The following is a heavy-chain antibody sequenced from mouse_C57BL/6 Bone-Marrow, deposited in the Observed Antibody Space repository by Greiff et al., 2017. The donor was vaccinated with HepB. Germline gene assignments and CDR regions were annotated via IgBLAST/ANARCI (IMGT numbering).Heavy chain of an antibody. CDR2: INPNNGGT. J-gene: IGHJ2*01. CDR1: GYTFTDYY. D-gene: IGHD1-1*01. V-gene: IGHV1-26*01. CDR3: AMNYYYGSIPSFDY. Sequence: EVQLQQSGPELVKPGASVKISCKASGYTFTDYYMNWVKQSHGKSLEWIGDINPNNGGTSYNQKFKGKATLTVDKSSSTAYMELRSLTSDDSAVYYCAMNYYYGSIPSFDYWGQGTTLTVSS.